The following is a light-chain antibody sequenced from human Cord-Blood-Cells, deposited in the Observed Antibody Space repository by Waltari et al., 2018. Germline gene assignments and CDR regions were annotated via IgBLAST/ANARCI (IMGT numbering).Light chain of an antibody. Sequence: QSALTQPASVSGSPGQSFTISFTGTSTDVGGYNYVSWYQQHPGKAPTLMSYDVSNRPSGVSNRFSGSKSGNTASLTISGLQAEDEADYYCSSYTSSSTRVFGTGTKVTVL. CDR1: STDVGGYNY. J-gene: IGLJ1*01. V-gene: IGLV2-14*01. CDR3: SSYTSSSTRV. CDR2: DVS.